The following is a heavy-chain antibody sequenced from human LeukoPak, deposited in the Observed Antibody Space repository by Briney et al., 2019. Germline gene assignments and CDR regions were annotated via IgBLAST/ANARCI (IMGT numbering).Heavy chain of an antibody. J-gene: IGHJ6*03. V-gene: IGHV4-59*01. CDR2: IYYSGST. Sequence: PSETLSLTCTVSGGSISNYFWSWIRQPPGKGLEWIGYIYYSGSTNYNPSLKSRVTISVDTSKNQFSLKLSSVTAADTAVYYCARGSRDIVVVPAAKYYYYYYMDVWGKGTTVTISS. CDR1: GGSISNYF. D-gene: IGHD2-2*01. CDR3: ARGSRDIVVVPAAKYYYYYYMDV.